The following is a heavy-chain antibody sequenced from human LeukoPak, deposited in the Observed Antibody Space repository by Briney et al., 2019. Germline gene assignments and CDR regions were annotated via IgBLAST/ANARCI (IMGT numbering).Heavy chain of an antibody. Sequence: SETLSLTCAVYGGSFSGYYWSWIRQPPGKGREWIGEINHSGSTNYNPSLKSRVTISVDTSKNRFSLKLSSVTAADTAVYYCARARATYYDILTGYPPGYRANNWFDPWGQGTLVTVSS. CDR1: GGSFSGYY. CDR3: ARARATYYDILTGYPPGYRANNWFDP. D-gene: IGHD3-9*01. V-gene: IGHV4-34*01. CDR2: INHSGST. J-gene: IGHJ5*02.